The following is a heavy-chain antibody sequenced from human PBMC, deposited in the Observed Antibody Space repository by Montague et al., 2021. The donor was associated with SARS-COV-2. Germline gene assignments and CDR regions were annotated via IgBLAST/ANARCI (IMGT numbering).Heavy chain of an antibody. Sequence: SESLSLTCTVSGVSVSNRYTHWSWIRQSPGKGLEWIGHIDYGGSPNYSPSLYSRVTISLDTSKNQLSLRLNSATAADTAAYYCASYWQGGSGRGSWGQGTLVTVSS. CDR2: IDYGGSP. D-gene: IGHD3-10*01. CDR3: ASYWQGGSGRGS. J-gene: IGHJ5*02. CDR1: GVSVSNRYTH. V-gene: IGHV4-61*01.